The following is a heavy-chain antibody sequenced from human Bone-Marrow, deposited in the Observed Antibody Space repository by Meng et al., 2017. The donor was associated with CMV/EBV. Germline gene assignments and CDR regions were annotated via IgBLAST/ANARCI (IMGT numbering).Heavy chain of an antibody. Sequence: GESLKISCAASGFSFGTYGMHWVRQAPGKGLEWVAIISSDGGNQHYADSVKGRFAISRDNSKNTLYLQMNSLRAEDTAVYYCAKGCTTFCYNIDFWGRGTLVTVSS. J-gene: IGHJ4*02. CDR2: ISSDGGNQ. V-gene: IGHV3-33*06. CDR1: GFSFGTYG. D-gene: IGHD2/OR15-2a*01. CDR3: AKGCTTFCYNIDF.